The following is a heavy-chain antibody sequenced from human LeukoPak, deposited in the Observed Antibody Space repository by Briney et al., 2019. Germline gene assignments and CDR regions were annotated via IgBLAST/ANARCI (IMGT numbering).Heavy chain of an antibody. V-gene: IGHV3-74*01. CDR1: GFTFSSYW. Sequence: GGSLRLSCAASGFTFSSYWMHWVRQAPGKGLVWVSRINSDGSSTSYADSVKGRFTISRDNAKNSLYLQMNSLRAEDTAVYYCATGGDSSSWYRWFDPWGQGTLVTVSS. CDR2: INSDGSST. D-gene: IGHD6-13*01. J-gene: IGHJ5*02. CDR3: ATGGDSSSWYRWFDP.